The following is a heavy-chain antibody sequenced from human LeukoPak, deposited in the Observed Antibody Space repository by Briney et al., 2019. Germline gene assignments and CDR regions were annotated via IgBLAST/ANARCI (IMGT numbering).Heavy chain of an antibody. CDR2: ISANGDTI. CDR3: VSAYGRLLDY. J-gene: IGHJ4*02. Sequence: GGSLRLSCAASGFTFNTYEMNWVRQAPGKGLEWISYISANGDTIYYADSVRGRFTISRDNAKNSLSLLMNSLRVEDTALYYCVSAYGRLLDYWGRGSLVTVSS. D-gene: IGHD3-10*01. V-gene: IGHV3-48*03. CDR1: GFTFNTYE.